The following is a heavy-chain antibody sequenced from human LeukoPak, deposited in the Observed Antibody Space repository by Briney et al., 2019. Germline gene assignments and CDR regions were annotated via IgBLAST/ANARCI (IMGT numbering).Heavy chain of an antibody. CDR2: IYWHDDK. J-gene: IGHJ4*02. D-gene: IGHD2-2*01. V-gene: IGHV2-5*01. Sequence: SGPTLLHPPPTLTLTCTFSGFSLSTSGVGVGWIRQPPGKALEWLSIIYWHDDKRYSPSLKRRITITKDTSKNQVVLTMTNMDPVDTATYYCAHFNPSEVVPAVWGQGTLVTVSS. CDR3: AHFNPSEVVPAV. CDR1: GFSLSTSGVG.